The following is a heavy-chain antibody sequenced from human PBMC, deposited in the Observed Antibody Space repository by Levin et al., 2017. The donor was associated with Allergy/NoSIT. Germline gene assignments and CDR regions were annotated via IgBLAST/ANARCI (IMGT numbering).Heavy chain of an antibody. V-gene: IGHV1-24*01. CDR1: GYTLTELS. Sequence: GESLKISCKVSGYTLTELSMHWVRQAPGKGLEWMGGFDPEDGETIYAQKFQGRVTMTEDTSTDTAYMELSSLRSEDTAVYYCATQTYYYDSSGYYIRYFDYWGQGTLVTVSS. CDR3: ATQTYYYDSSGYYIRYFDY. J-gene: IGHJ4*02. CDR2: FDPEDGET. D-gene: IGHD3-22*01.